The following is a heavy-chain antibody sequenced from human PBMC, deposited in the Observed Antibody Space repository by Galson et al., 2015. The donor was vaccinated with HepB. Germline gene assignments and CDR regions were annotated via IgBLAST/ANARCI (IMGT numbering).Heavy chain of an antibody. Sequence: SVKVSCKASGGTFSSYAISWVRQAPGQGLEWMGGIIPIFDTASYAQKFQGRVTITADKSTSTAYMELSSLRSEDTAVYYCARGRVDCSDGSCRYYYYGMDVWGQGTTVTVSS. V-gene: IGHV1-69*06. CDR1: GGTFSSYA. CDR2: IIPIFDTA. CDR3: ARGRVDCSDGSCRYYYYGMDV. J-gene: IGHJ6*02. D-gene: IGHD2-15*01.